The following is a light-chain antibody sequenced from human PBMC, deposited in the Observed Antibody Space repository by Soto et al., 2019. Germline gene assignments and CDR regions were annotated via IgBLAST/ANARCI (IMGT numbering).Light chain of an antibody. V-gene: IGLV1-44*01. J-gene: IGLJ2*01. Sequence: QSVLTQPPSAXXXPGQTVTIFCSGSSSNIGSKKVQWYKQLPETAPNILIYSNNPRPSGVPDRFSGSKSGTSASLAISGLQSEDEAHYYCGAWDDTLNVLVFGGGTKVTVL. CDR1: SSNIGSKK. CDR2: SNN. CDR3: GAWDDTLNVLV.